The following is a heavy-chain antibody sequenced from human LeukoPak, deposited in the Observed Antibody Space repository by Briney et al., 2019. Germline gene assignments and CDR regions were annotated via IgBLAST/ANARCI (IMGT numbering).Heavy chain of an antibody. CDR3: ARAGDIHYMDV. CDR1: GYTFTSYY. V-gene: IGHV1-46*01. Sequence: ASVKVSCKASGYTFTSYYMHWVRQAPGQGLEWMGIINPSGGSTSYAQKFQGRVTMTRDMSTSTVYMELSSLRSVDTAVYYCARAGDIHYMDVWGKGTTVTVSS. CDR2: INPSGGST. D-gene: IGHD2-15*01. J-gene: IGHJ6*03.